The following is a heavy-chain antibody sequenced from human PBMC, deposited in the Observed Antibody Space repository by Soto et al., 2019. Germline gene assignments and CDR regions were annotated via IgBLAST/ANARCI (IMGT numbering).Heavy chain of an antibody. J-gene: IGHJ4*02. CDR2: ISSSGGST. Sequence: RGSLRLSWAASGFTFSRDALRWVRQAPGKGLEWVSAISSSGGSTYYADSVKGRFTISRDNSKNTLYLQMNSLRAEDTAVYYCAKFSYDSSGYLFDYWGQGTLVTVSS. V-gene: IGHV3-23*01. CDR1: GFTFSRDA. CDR3: AKFSYDSSGYLFDY. D-gene: IGHD3-22*01.